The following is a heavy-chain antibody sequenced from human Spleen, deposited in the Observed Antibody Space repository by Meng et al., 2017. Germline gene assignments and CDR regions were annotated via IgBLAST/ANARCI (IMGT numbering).Heavy chain of an antibody. CDR1: GFTFSSFT. D-gene: IGHD2/OR15-2a*01. CDR3: VPRTTFYDF. CDR2: IDAGGGAT. J-gene: IGHJ4*02. Sequence: EVQLVESGGGLVKPGGSLRLSCAASGFTFSSFTMNWVRQAPGKGLEWVSTIDAGGGATYYADSMKGRFTISRDNSKNTLYLQMSSLRVEDTAIYYCVPRTTFYDFWGQGTLVTVSS. V-gene: IGHV3-23*04.